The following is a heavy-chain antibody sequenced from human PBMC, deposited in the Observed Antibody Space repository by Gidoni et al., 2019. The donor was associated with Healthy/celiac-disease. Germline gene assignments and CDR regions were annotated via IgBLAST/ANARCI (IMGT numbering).Heavy chain of an antibody. J-gene: IGHJ4*02. D-gene: IGHD3-22*01. CDR1: GFTFSSYA. CDR2: ISGSGGST. V-gene: IGHV3-23*01. CDR3: AKVPRYYYDSSGYHTDYYFDY. Sequence: EVQLLESGGGLVQPGGSLRLSCAASGFTFSSYAMSWVRQAPGKGLEWVSAISGSGGSTYYADSVKGRFTISRDNSKNTLYLQMNSLRAEDTAVYYCAKVPRYYYDSSGYHTDYYFDYWGQGTLVTVSS.